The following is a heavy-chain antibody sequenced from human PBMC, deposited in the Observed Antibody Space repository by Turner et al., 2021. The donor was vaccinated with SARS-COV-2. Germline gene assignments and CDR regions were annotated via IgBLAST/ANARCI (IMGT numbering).Heavy chain of an antibody. CDR1: GFTFSSYD. CDR3: ARQTDSSTWQTYYFDY. D-gene: IGHD6-13*01. CDR2: IWYDGSNK. V-gene: IGHV3-33*01. J-gene: IGHJ4*02. Sequence: VQPLESGGGLVQPGGALRLSCAASGFTFSSYDMHWVRQAPGKGLEWVAVIWYDGSNKYYADSVKGRFTISRDNSKNTLYLQMNSLRAEDTAVYYCARQTDSSTWQTYYFDYWGQGTLVTVSS.